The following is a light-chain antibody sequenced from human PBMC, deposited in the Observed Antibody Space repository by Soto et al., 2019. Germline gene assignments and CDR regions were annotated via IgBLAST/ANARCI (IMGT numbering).Light chain of an antibody. Sequence: QSVLTQPPSVFAAAGQNVTISCSGSRSNIGSFLVSWYQQFPGTAPKLVIYENDQRPSGNPDRFSGSKSGTSATLRITGVQPGDEADYYCGTWDTSLTPYAIFGGGTKLTVL. V-gene: IGLV1-51*01. CDR1: RSNIGSFL. J-gene: IGLJ2*01. CDR3: GTWDTSLTPYAI. CDR2: END.